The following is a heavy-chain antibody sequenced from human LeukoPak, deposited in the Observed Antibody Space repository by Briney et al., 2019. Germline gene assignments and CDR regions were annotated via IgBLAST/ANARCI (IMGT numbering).Heavy chain of an antibody. V-gene: IGHV6-1*01. Sequence: SQTLSLTCAISGDSVSSNSVAWNWIRQSPSRGLEWLGRTYYMSRWYNDYAVSVRSRISFNPDTSKNQFSLHLNSVTPEDTAVYYCARWSHGDHFFDYWSQGTLVTVSS. J-gene: IGHJ4*02. D-gene: IGHD2-15*01. CDR2: TYYMSRWYN. CDR1: GDSVSSNSVA. CDR3: ARWSHGDHFFDY.